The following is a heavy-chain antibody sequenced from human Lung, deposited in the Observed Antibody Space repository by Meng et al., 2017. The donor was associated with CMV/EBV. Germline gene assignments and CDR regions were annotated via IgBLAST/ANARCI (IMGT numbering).Heavy chain of an antibody. D-gene: IGHD2-15*01. CDR1: GFTFDNYA. V-gene: IGHV3-23*01. CDR2: ISGIGGNS. Sequence: ESXKISXTASGFTFDNYAMSWVRQAPGKGLEWVSVISGIGGNSYYAESVKGRFTVSRDNSKNTLYLHMNGLRADDTAVYYCAKAVVPVYYYYGMDVWGRGXTVTVSS. CDR3: AKAVVPVYYYYGMDV. J-gene: IGHJ6*02.